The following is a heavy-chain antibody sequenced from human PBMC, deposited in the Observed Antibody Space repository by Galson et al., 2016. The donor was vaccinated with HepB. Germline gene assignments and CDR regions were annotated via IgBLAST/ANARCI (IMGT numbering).Heavy chain of an antibody. V-gene: IGHV4-39*01. D-gene: IGHD2-15*01. CDR2: IYYTGAS. Sequence: LSLTCTVSGASISGSSYYWTWVRQPPGKGLEWIGSIYYTGASYYNPSLKSRATISVDTSKNQFSLEVTSVAATDTAVYYCARPGIFGRPYLLHWGRGTLVSISS. CDR3: ARPGIFGRPYLLH. J-gene: IGHJ1*01. CDR1: GASISGSSYY.